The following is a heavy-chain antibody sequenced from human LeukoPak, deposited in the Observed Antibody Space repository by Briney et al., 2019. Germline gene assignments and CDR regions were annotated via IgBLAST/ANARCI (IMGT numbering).Heavy chain of an antibody. D-gene: IGHD7-27*01. CDR2: MSPNSGDT. V-gene: IGHV1-8*01. CDR1: GYTFTTHD. CDR3: VRTPPNWGFDY. Sequence: ASVKVSCKASGYTFTTHDINWVRQATGQGLEWLGWMSPNSGDTGYAQKFQGRVAMTSDSSISTAYMELSSLRSEDTAIYYCVRTPPNWGFDYWGQGTLVTVSS. J-gene: IGHJ4*02.